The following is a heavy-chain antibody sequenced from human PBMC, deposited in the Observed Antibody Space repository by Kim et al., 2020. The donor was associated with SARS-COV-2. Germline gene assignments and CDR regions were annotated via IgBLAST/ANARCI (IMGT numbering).Heavy chain of an antibody. CDR2: IKQDGSEK. V-gene: IGHV3-7*05. D-gene: IGHD6-19*01. J-gene: IGHJ4*02. CDR1: GFTFSSYW. Sequence: GGSLRLSCAASGFTFSSYWMSWVRQAPGKGLEWVANIKQDGSEKYYVDSVKGRFTISRDNAKNSLYLQMNSLRAEDTAVYYCARDGYSSGWYVGYWGQGTLVTVSS. CDR3: ARDGYSSGWYVGY.